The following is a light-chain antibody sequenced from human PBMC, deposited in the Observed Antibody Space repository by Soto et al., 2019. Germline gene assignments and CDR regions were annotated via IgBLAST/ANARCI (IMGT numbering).Light chain of an antibody. J-gene: IGLJ1*01. V-gene: IGLV2-14*01. Sequence: QSVLTQPASVSGSPGPSITISCTATSCDVAYYISVSWYQQHPGKAPNRVIYEVYNRPSGVSNRFSGSKSGDTASLSISGLQAEDEADYYCISYSASSTPYVFGTGTKVNVL. CDR2: EVY. CDR3: ISYSASSTPYV. CDR1: SCDVAYYIS.